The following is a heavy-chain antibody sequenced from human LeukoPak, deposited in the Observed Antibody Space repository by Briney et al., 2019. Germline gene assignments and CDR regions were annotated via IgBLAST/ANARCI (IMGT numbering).Heavy chain of an antibody. CDR1: GYTFTSYY. Sequence: ASVKVSCKASGYTFTSYYMHWVRQAPGQGLEWMGIINPSGDSTSYAQKFQGRVTMTRDTSTSTVYMELSSLRSEDRAVYYCATPYYYGSGSSLYYFEFWGQGTLVTVSS. CDR3: ATPYYYGSGSSLYYFEF. V-gene: IGHV1-46*01. J-gene: IGHJ4*02. CDR2: INPSGDST. D-gene: IGHD3-10*01.